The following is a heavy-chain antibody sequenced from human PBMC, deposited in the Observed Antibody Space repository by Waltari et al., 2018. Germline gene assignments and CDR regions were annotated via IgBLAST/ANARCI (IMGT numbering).Heavy chain of an antibody. CDR2: IRGKSYGGTT. CDR1: GLNFAACA. Sequence: EVQLVESGGGWVQPGRSLRFSCTASGLNFAACAMTLVGQAPGKCVEWVGFIRGKSYGGTTEYASSVKDRFIISRDDSKSIAYLQMNNLKIEDTAVYFCTSPHDSSGYSPGDLDYWGQGTLVTVSS. J-gene: IGHJ4*02. CDR3: TSPHDSSGYSPGDLDY. V-gene: IGHV3-49*04. D-gene: IGHD3-22*01.